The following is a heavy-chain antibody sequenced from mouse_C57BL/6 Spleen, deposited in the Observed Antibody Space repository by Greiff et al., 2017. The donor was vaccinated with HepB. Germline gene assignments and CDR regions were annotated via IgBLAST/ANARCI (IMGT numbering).Heavy chain of an antibody. D-gene: IGHD2-2*01. CDR3: AREHYGLDY. CDR1: GFTFSDYG. CDR2: ISSGSSTI. Sequence: EVQVVESGGGLVKPGRSLKLSCAASGFTFSDYGMHWVRQSPEKGLEWVAYISSGSSTINYAATVKGRFTISRDNAKNTLFLQRTSLRSEDTAMCYSAREHYGLDYWGQGTTLTVSS. J-gene: IGHJ2*01. V-gene: IGHV5-17*01.